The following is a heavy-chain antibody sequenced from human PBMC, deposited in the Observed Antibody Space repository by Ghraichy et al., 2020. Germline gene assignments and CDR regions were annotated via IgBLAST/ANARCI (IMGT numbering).Heavy chain of an antibody. J-gene: IGHJ3*01. Sequence: GESLNISCEGSGFPFNTYWIAWVRQVPGKDLDWMGIIYPGDSDTIYGPSFQGQVTMSVDKSIRTAFLQWSSLRASDTAIYYCATGARRGTLDFWGQGTLVTVSS. V-gene: IGHV5-51*01. CDR1: GFPFNTYW. CDR3: ATGARRGTLDF. CDR2: IYPGDSDT. D-gene: IGHD3-10*01.